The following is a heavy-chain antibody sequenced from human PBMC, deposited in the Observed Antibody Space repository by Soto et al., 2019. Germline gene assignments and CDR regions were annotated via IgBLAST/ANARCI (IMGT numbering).Heavy chain of an antibody. CDR1: GGTFSSYT. Sequence: QVQLVQSGAEVKKPGSTVKVSCKASGGTFSSYTISWVRQAPGQGLEWMGRIIPILGIANYAQKFQGRVTITADKSTSTAYMELSSQRSEDTAVYYCARGRGTGTTPYYFDYWGQGTLVTVSS. V-gene: IGHV1-69*02. J-gene: IGHJ4*02. CDR2: IIPILGIA. CDR3: ARGRGTGTTPYYFDY. D-gene: IGHD1-7*01.